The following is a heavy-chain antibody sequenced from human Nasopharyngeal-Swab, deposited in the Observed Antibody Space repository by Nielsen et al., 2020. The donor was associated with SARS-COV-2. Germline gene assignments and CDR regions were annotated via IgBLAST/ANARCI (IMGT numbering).Heavy chain of an antibody. V-gene: IGHV3-66*01. Sequence: GESLKISCAASGFTVSNNYMSWVRQAPGKGLEWVSVIYSGGSTYSSDSVNGRFTISRDNSKNTLYLQMNSLGAEDTAVYYCAFSTTAIVTPSGCWGQGTLVTVSS. CDR1: GFTVSNNY. CDR2: IYSGGST. D-gene: IGHD5-18*01. J-gene: IGHJ4*02. CDR3: AFSTTAIVTPSGC.